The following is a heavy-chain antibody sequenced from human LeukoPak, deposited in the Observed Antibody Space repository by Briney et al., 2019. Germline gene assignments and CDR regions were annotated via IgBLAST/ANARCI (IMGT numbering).Heavy chain of an antibody. J-gene: IGHJ3*02. D-gene: IGHD1-26*01. CDR2: ISGSGGST. CDR1: GFTFSSYA. Sequence: GGSLRLSCAASGFTFSSYAMSWVRQAPGKGLEWVSAISGSGGSTYNADPVKGRFTISRDNSKNTLYLQMNSLRAEDTAVYYCAKSKAPVGMGYAFDIWGQGTMVTVSS. CDR3: AKSKAPVGMGYAFDI. V-gene: IGHV3-23*01.